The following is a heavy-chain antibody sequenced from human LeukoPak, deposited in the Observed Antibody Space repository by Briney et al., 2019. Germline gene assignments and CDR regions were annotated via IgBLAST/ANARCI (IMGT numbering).Heavy chain of an antibody. J-gene: IGHJ4*02. CDR1: GFTFSSYS. CDR3: AKDLSPGNY. Sequence: GGSLRLSCAASGFTFSSYSMNWVRQAPGKGLEWVSAISGSGGSTYYADSVKGRFTISRDNSKSTLYLQMNSLRAEDTAVYYCAKDLSPGNYWGQGTLVTVSS. V-gene: IGHV3-23*01. D-gene: IGHD2/OR15-2a*01. CDR2: ISGSGGST.